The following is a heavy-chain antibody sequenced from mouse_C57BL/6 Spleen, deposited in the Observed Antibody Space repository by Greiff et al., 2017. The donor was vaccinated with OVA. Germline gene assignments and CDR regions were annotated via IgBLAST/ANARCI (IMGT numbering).Heavy chain of an antibody. CDR3: ARLDYYGYFDY. V-gene: IGHV5-9*01. CDR1: GFTFSSYT. Sequence: EVQLVESGGGLVKPGGSLKLSCAASGFTFSSYTMSWVRQTPEKRLEWVATISGGGGNTYYPDSVKGRFTISRDNAKNTLYLQMSSLRSEDTALYYCARLDYYGYFDYWGQGTTLTVSS. J-gene: IGHJ2*01. CDR2: ISGGGGNT. D-gene: IGHD2-1*01.